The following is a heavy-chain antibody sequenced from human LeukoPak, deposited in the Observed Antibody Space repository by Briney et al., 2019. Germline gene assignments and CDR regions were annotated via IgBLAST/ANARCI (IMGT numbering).Heavy chain of an antibody. Sequence: GGSLRLSCAASGFNLSSYAMSWVRQAPGKGLEWVSAIGGSGGSTYYADSVKGRFTISRDNSKNTLYLQMNSLRAEHTDVYYCAKDRAMVRGVTYFDYWGQGTLVTVSS. CDR1: GFNLSSYA. CDR2: IGGSGGST. V-gene: IGHV3-23*01. D-gene: IGHD3-10*01. CDR3: AKDRAMVRGVTYFDY. J-gene: IGHJ4*02.